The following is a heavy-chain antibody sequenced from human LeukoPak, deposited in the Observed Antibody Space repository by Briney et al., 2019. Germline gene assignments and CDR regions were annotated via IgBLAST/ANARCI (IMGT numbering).Heavy chain of an antibody. CDR2: IYYSGST. J-gene: IGHJ3*02. V-gene: IGHV4-39*01. CDR3: ARLVRGRGSYLAFDI. D-gene: IGHD1-26*01. CDR1: GGSISSSSYY. Sequence: SETLPLTCTVSGGSISSSSYYWGWIRQPPGKGLEWIGSIYYSGSTYYNPSLKSRVTISVDTSKNQFSLKLSSVTAADTAVYYCARLVRGRGSYLAFDIWGQGTMATVSS.